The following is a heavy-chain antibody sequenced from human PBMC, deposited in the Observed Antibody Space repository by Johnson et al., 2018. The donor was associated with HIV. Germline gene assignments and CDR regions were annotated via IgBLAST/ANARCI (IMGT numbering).Heavy chain of an antibody. D-gene: IGHD1-7*01. CDR3: ARDTVRGELELPDGFDI. Sequence: QVKLVESGGGVVQPGKSLTLSCVGSGLSFSNFGIHWVRQAPGKGPEWVAVISFDGNLKKYADSVKGRFTISRDNSKNTLYLQMNSLRAEDTAVYYCARDTVRGELELPDGFDIWGQGTMVTVSS. J-gene: IGHJ3*02. V-gene: IGHV3-33*08. CDR1: GLSFSNFG. CDR2: ISFDGNLK.